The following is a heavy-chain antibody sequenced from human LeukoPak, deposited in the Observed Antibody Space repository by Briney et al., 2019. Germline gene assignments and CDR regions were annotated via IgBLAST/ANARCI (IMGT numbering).Heavy chain of an antibody. CDR1: GFTFTSSA. V-gene: IGHV1-58*02. CDR3: ARGGALPEVDY. Sequence: EASVKVSCKASGFTFTSSAMQWVRQARGQRLEWIGWIVVGSGNTNYAQKFQERVTITRDMSTSTAYMELSSLRSEDTAVYYCARGGALPEVDYWGQGTLVTVSS. CDR2: IVVGSGNT. J-gene: IGHJ4*02.